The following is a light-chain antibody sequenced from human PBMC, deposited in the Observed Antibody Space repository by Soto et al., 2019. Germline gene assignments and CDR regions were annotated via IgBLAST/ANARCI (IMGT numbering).Light chain of an antibody. V-gene: IGKV1-9*01. CDR3: QQINSYLIT. CDR1: RGISSY. CDR2: AAS. J-gene: IGKJ5*01. Sequence: DIQLTQSPSFLSASVGDRVTITCRASRGISSYLAWYQQKPGKAPKLLIYAASTLHTGVPSRFSGSGSGTEFPLTISRLPPEDSATYYRQQINSYLITFGQGTRLEIK.